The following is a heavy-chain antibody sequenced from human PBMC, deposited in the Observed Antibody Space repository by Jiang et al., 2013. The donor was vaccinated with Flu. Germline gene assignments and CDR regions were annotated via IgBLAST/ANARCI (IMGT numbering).Heavy chain of an antibody. CDR1: GGTFSSYA. CDR2: IIPIFGTA. Sequence: GAEVKKPGSSVKVSCKASGGTFSSYAISWVRQAPGQGLEWMGGIIPIFGTANYAQKFQGRVTITADESTSTAYMELSSLRSEDTAVYYCARVRYCSSTSCTWGYFDYWGQGTWSPSPQ. D-gene: IGHD2-2*01. CDR3: ARVRYCSSTSCTWGYFDY. J-gene: IGHJ4*02. V-gene: IGHV1-69*01.